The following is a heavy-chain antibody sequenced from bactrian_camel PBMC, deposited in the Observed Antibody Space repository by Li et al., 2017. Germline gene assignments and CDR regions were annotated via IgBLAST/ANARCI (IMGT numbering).Heavy chain of an antibody. CDR1: GNIVKNDC. Sequence: VQLVESGGGLVQPGGSLRLSCESPGNIVKNDCMGWFRQVPGKEREGVAVVLSNGKATYADSVKGRFTISKDSAERTLFLQMTGLKSEDTGLYHCAKNFGLVYGPFGYWGQGTQVTVS. V-gene: IGHV3S53*01. CDR3: AKNFGLVYGPFGY. CDR2: VLSNGKA. D-gene: IGHD5*01. J-gene: IGHJ6*01.